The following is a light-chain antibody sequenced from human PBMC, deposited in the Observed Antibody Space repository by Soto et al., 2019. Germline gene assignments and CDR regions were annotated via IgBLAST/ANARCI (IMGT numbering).Light chain of an antibody. CDR1: QSVSSY. Sequence: EIVLTQSPATLSLSPGERATLSCRASQSVSSYLALYQQKPGQAPRLLIYDASNRATGIPARFSGSGSGTDLTLTIISLEPADFAVYYCQQRSKWPPYTFGQGTKMEIK. CDR2: DAS. V-gene: IGKV3-11*01. J-gene: IGKJ2*01. CDR3: QQRSKWPPYT.